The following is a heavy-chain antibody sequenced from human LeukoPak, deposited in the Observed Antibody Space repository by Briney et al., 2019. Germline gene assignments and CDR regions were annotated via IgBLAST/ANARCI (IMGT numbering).Heavy chain of an antibody. CDR2: IIPIFGTA. CDR1: GGTFSSYA. Sequence: GASVKVSCKASGGTFSSYAISWVRQAPGQGLEWMGGIIPIFGTANYAQKFQGRVTITADESTSTAYMELSSLRYDDTAVYYCIRDAYSSSYYVYWGQGTLVTVSS. CDR3: IRDAYSSSYYVY. J-gene: IGHJ4*02. D-gene: IGHD6-13*01. V-gene: IGHV1-69*13.